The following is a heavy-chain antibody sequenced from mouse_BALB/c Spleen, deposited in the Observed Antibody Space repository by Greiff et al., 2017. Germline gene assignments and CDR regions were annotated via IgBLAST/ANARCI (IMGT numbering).Heavy chain of an antibody. CDR3: AIYYGNYVGVY. J-gene: IGHJ2*01. Sequence: VQLQQSGPELVKPGASVKMSCKASGYTFTSYVMHWVKQKPGQGLEWIGYINPYNDGTKYNEKFKGKATLTSDKSSSTAYMELSSLTSEDSAVYYCAIYYGNYVGVYWGQGTTLTVSS. D-gene: IGHD2-1*01. CDR1: GYTFTSYV. V-gene: IGHV1-14*01. CDR2: INPYNDGT.